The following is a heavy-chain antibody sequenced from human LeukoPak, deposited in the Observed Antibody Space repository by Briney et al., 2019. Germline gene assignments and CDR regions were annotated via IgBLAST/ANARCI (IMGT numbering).Heavy chain of an antibody. J-gene: IGHJ4*02. Sequence: GASVKVSCKASGYTFTSYGISWVRQAPGQGLEWMGWISAYNGNTNYAQKLQGRVTMTTDTSTSTAYMELRSLRSDDTAVYYCARDTSQYYYDSSGYYYWGQGTLVTVSS. CDR3: ARDTSQYYYDSSGYYY. V-gene: IGHV1-18*01. D-gene: IGHD3-22*01. CDR2: ISAYNGNT. CDR1: GYTFTSYG.